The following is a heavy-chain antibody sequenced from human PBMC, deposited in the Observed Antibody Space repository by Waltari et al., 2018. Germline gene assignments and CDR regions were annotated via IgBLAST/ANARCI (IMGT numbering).Heavy chain of an antibody. J-gene: IGHJ4*02. Sequence: QVDLVESGGGVVQPGRSLRLSCAASGVTFHNYDMHWVRQARGKWLEWVAAISFDSNNKYYPDSVKGRFTISRDNSKNMLYLEMNSLGTEDTALYYCASVADTGYKTNWGQGTLVTVSS. CDR1: GVTFHNYD. CDR2: ISFDSNNK. V-gene: IGHV3-30-3*01. D-gene: IGHD5-12*01. CDR3: ASVADTGYKTN.